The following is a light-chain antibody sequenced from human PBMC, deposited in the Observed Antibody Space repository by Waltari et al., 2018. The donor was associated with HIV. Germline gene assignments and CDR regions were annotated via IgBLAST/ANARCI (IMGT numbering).Light chain of an antibody. CDR3: CSYGSGSTLV. CDR1: SSDVGGFKL. Sequence: QSGLTQPSSVSGSPGQAITISCTGISSDVGGFKLVSWYQQLPGNAPELMIYEVTKRPSGVSHRFSGSKSGNTASLTISGLQAEDEAHYFCCSYGSGSTLVFGGGTKLTVL. V-gene: IGLV2-23*02. J-gene: IGLJ2*01. CDR2: EVT.